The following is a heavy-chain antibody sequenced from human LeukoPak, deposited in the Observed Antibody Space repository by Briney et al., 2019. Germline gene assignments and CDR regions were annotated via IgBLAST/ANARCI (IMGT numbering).Heavy chain of an antibody. CDR1: GYTFSDYG. D-gene: IGHD3-10*01. CDR3: ARVRVNSYPGRAFDI. J-gene: IGHJ3*02. CDR2: INPSGGST. V-gene: IGHV1-46*01. Sequence: GASVKVSCKASGYTFSDYGITWVRQAPGQGLEWMGIINPSGGSTSYAQKFQGRVTMTRDTSTSTVYMEPSSLRSEDTAVYYCARVRVNSYPGRAFDIWGQGTMVTVSS.